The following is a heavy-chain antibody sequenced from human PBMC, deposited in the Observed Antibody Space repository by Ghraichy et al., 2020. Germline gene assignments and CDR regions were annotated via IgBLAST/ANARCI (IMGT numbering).Heavy chain of an antibody. Sequence: GGSLRLSCATSEFTFSSYTLNWVRQAPGKGLEWVSSISSSGSYIYYADSVKGRFTISRDSAKNSLYLQLNSLRAEDTAVYYCARGGDHYCRGGRCYSTYFDSWGQGTLVTVSS. CDR1: EFTFSSYT. CDR2: ISSSGSYI. D-gene: IGHD2-15*01. V-gene: IGHV3-21*01. CDR3: ARGGDHYCRGGRCYSTYFDS. J-gene: IGHJ4*02.